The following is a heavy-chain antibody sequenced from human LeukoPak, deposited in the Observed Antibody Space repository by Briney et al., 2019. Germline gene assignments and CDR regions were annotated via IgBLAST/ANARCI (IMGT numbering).Heavy chain of an antibody. CDR1: GFTFSSYG. J-gene: IGHJ3*02. CDR3: AKDAQEPDYGFWSGYSSWGAFDI. V-gene: IGHV3-30*18. Sequence: GRSLRLSCAASGFTFSSYGMHWVRQAPGKGLEWVAVISYDGSNKYYADSVKGRFTISRDNSKNTLYLQMNSLRAEDTAVYYCAKDAQEPDYGFWSGYSSWGAFDIWGQGTMVTVSS. D-gene: IGHD3-3*01. CDR2: ISYDGSNK.